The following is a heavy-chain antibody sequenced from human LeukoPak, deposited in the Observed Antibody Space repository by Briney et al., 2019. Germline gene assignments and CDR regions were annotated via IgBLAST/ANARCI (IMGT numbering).Heavy chain of an antibody. Sequence: VQPGRSLRLSCAASGFTFSSYGMHWVRQAPGKGLEWVAVISYDGSNKYYADSVKGRFTISRDNAKNLLYLQMNSLRAEDTAVYYCARHPSSGWYYFDYWGQGTLVTVSS. J-gene: IGHJ4*02. D-gene: IGHD6-19*01. CDR1: GFTFSSYG. CDR2: ISYDGSNK. V-gene: IGHV3-30*03. CDR3: ARHPSSGWYYFDY.